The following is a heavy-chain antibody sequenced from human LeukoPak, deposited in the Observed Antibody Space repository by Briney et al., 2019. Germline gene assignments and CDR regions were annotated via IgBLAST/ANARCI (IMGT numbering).Heavy chain of an antibody. J-gene: IGHJ6*02. D-gene: IGHD3-3*01. Sequence: PGGSLRLSCAASGFTFSDYYMSWIRQAPGKGLEWVSYISSSGSTIYYADSVKGRFTISRDNAKNSLYLQMNSLRAEDTAVYYCARDRVTYYDFWSGYAHYYYYHGMDVWGQGTTVTVSS. CDR1: GFTFSDYY. CDR3: ARDRVTYYDFWSGYAHYYYYHGMDV. CDR2: ISSSGSTI. V-gene: IGHV3-11*01.